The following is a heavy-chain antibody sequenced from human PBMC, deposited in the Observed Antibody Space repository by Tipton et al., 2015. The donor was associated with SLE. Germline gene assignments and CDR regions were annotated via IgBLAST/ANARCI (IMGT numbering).Heavy chain of an antibody. CDR1: GGSISSSSYY. Sequence: LRLSCTVSGGSISSSSYYWGWIRQPPGKGLEWIGSIYYSGSTYYNPSLKSRVTISVDTSKNQFSLKLSPVTAADTAVYYCVLGQVAFDIWGQGTMVTVSS. CDR3: VLGQVAFDI. J-gene: IGHJ3*02. CDR2: IYYSGST. V-gene: IGHV4-39*07.